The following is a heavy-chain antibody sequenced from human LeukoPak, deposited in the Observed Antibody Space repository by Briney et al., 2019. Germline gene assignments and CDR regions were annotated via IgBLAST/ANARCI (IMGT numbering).Heavy chain of an antibody. CDR1: GFPFDDYG. V-gene: IGHV3-20*04. D-gene: IGHD1-26*01. J-gene: IGHJ4*02. CDR3: ARDRIVGVRGDFDY. Sequence: GGSLRLSCAASGFPFDDYGMTWVRQAPGKGLEWVSGINWNGGSTGYADSVKGRFTISRDNAKNSLYLQMNSLRAEDTAVYYCARDRIVGVRGDFDYWGQGTLVTVSS. CDR2: INWNGGST.